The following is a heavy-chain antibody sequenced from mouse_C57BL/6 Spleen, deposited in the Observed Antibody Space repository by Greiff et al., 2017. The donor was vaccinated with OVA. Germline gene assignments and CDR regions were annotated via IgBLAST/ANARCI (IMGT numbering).Heavy chain of an antibody. CDR2: IDPSDSYT. V-gene: IGHV1-50*01. J-gene: IGHJ2*01. CDR3: ARSSAYFDY. CDR1: GYTFTSYW. Sequence: VQLQQPGAELVKPGASVKLSCKASGYTFTSYWMPWVKQRPGQGLEWIGEIDPSDSYTNYNQKFKGKATLTVDTSSSTAYMQLSSLTSEDSAVYYCARSSAYFDYWGQGTTLTVSS.